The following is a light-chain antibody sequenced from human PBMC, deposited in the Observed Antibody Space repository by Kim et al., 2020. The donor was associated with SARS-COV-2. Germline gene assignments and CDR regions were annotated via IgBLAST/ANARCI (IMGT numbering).Light chain of an antibody. Sequence: EPASISCKSSQSLLQTNGYNFLEWYSQKPGQAPQLLIFLASNRASGVPHRFSGSGSGTNFTLRISRAEAEDVAIYYCMQPLLPWTFGQGTKVDIK. CDR1: QSLLQTNGYNF. CDR3: MQPLLPWT. J-gene: IGKJ1*01. CDR2: LAS. V-gene: IGKV2-28*01.